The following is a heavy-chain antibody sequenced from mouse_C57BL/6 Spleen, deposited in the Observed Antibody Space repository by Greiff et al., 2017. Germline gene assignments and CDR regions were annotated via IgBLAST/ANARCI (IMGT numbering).Heavy chain of an antibody. CDR2: IWSGGST. V-gene: IGHV2-2*01. CDR1: GFSLTSYG. CDR3: ARNYYSNAWFAY. D-gene: IGHD2-5*01. J-gene: IGHJ3*01. Sequence: VQLQQSGPGLVQPSQSLSITCTVSGFSLTSYGVHWVRQSPGKGLEWLGVIWSGGSTDYNAAFISRLSISKDNSKSKVFFKMNSLQADDTAIYYCARNYYSNAWFAYWGQGTLVTVSA.